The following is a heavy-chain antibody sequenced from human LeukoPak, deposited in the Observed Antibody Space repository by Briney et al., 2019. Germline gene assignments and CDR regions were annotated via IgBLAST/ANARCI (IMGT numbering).Heavy chain of an antibody. CDR3: AKGKGYCSAGSCGIFDY. J-gene: IGHJ4*02. V-gene: IGHV5-51*01. CDR2: IYPGDSDT. CDR1: GYSFTNYW. D-gene: IGHD2-15*01. Sequence: GESLEISCKGSGYSFTNYWIAWVRQMRGKGLEWMGIIYPGDSDTRYSPSLQGQVTISADKSISTAYLQWSSLKASDTAMYYCAKGKGYCSAGSCGIFDYWGQGTLVTVSS.